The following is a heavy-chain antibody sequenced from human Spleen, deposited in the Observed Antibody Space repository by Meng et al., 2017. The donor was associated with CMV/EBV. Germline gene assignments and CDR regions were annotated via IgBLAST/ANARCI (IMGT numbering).Heavy chain of an antibody. J-gene: IGHJ4*02. V-gene: IGHV1-46*02. CDR1: GHPFNKYY. CDR3: GRDYDFWSGFPGY. CDR2: ISPTTGTT. Sequence: ASGHPFNKYYFHWVRQAPGQGLEWMGMISPTTGTTWAAQEFQGRLTMTRDTSTTTVYMEMSSLRSEDTAVYYCGRDYDFWSGFPGYWGQGTLVTVSS. D-gene: IGHD3-3*01.